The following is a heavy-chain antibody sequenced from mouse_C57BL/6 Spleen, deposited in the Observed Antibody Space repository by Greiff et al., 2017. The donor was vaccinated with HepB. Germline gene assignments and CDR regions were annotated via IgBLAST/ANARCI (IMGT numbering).Heavy chain of an antibody. D-gene: IGHD3-2*02. CDR2: INPNYGTT. V-gene: IGHV1-39*01. Sequence: VQLKQSGPELVKPGASVKISCKASGYSFTDYNMNWVKQSNGKSLEWIGVINPNYGTTSYNQKFKGKATLTVDQSSSTAYMQLNSLTSEDSAVYYCAREGQLRLRYYAMDYWGQGTSVTVSS. CDR1: GYSFTDYN. J-gene: IGHJ4*01. CDR3: AREGQLRLRYYAMDY.